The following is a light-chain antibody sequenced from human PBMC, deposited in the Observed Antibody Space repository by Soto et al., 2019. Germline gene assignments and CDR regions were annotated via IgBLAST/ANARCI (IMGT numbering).Light chain of an antibody. Sequence: DIVMTQSPDSLAVSLGERATINCKSSQCVLYSSINKNYLAWYQQKPGQPPKLLIYWASTRESGVPDRFSGSGSGTDFTLTISSLQAEDVALYYCHQYYSTPLTFAGGTKVEIK. CDR2: WAS. CDR1: QCVLYSSINKNY. V-gene: IGKV4-1*01. CDR3: HQYYSTPLT. J-gene: IGKJ4*01.